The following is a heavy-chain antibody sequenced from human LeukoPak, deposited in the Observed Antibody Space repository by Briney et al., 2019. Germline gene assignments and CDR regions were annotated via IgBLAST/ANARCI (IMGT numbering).Heavy chain of an antibody. CDR1: GGTFSSYA. Sequence: SVKVSCKASGGTFSSYAISWVRQAPGQGLEWMGGIIPIFGTANYAQKFQGRVTITADESTSTAYMELSSLRSEDTAVYYCARDPTQGYYDFWSGYYKGWFDPWGQGTLVTVSS. CDR2: IIPIFGTA. CDR3: ARDPTQGYYDFWSGYYKGWFDP. D-gene: IGHD3-3*01. V-gene: IGHV1-69*13. J-gene: IGHJ5*02.